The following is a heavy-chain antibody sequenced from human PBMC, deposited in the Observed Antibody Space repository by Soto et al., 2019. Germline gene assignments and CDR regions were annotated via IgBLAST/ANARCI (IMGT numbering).Heavy chain of an antibody. J-gene: IGHJ3*02. CDR3: ARRTDAFDI. Sequence: PGGALRLSCAGSVSTFTDFTMTWVRQAPGKGLDWVSAISGDGLSTYYAGSVKGRFTISRDNSKTTLYLQMNSLRAEDTAVYYCARRTDAFDIWGRGTMVTVSS. V-gene: IGHV3-23*01. CDR1: VSTFTDFT. CDR2: ISGDGLST.